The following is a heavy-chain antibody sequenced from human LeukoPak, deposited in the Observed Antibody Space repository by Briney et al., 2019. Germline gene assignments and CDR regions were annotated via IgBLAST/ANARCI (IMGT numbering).Heavy chain of an antibody. J-gene: IGHJ6*02. D-gene: IGHD3-16*01. V-gene: IGHV4-59*11. CDR2: IHYSGRP. Sequence: PSETLSLTCTVSGGSISGHYWTWIRQPPGKGLEWIGQIHYSGRPDYNPSLKSRVTISVDTSKDQLSLKVTSVTGADTAVYYCARFGVDYDMDVWGQGTTVTVSS. CDR3: ARFGVDYDMDV. CDR1: GGSISGHY.